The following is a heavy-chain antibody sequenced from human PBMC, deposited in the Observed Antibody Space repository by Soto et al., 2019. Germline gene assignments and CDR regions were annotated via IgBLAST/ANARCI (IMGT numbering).Heavy chain of an antibody. D-gene: IGHD2-21*01. Sequence: RGESLKISCLVSGYSFTTYWIGWVRQMPGKGLEWMGIIYPGDSDTRYSPSFQGQVTISADKSISTAYLQWSSLKASDTAMYYCARWGKLLFSDDAFDIWGQGTMVTVSS. J-gene: IGHJ3*02. CDR1: GYSFTTYW. CDR2: IYPGDSDT. CDR3: ARWGKLLFSDDAFDI. V-gene: IGHV5-51*01.